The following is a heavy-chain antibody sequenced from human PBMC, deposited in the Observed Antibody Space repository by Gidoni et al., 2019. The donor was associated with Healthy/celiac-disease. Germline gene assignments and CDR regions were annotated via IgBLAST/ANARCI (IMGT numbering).Heavy chain of an antibody. CDR2: ISSSCSTI. Sequence: QVQLGASGGGLVKPGGSLRLSCAASGFTFSDYYMSWRRQAPGKGLDWVSYISSSCSTIYYADSVKGRFTISRANAKNSLYLQMNSLRAEDTAVYYCARVTRPLPEDAFDIWCQGTMVTVSS. J-gene: IGHJ3*02. V-gene: IGHV3-11*01. CDR3: ARVTRPLPEDAFDI. D-gene: IGHD1-26*01. CDR1: GFTFSDYY.